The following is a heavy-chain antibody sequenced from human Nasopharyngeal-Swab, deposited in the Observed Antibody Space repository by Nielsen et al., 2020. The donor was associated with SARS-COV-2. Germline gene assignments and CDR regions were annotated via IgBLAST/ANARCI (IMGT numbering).Heavy chain of an antibody. Sequence: ASVTVSCKASGYTFTNYALNWVRQAPGQGLEWMGWINTNTGNPTYAQGFTGRFVFSLDTSVSTAYLQISGLKSEDTAVYRCAREGDASVPGTLFDYWGQGTQVTVSS. CDR1: GYTFTNYA. J-gene: IGHJ4*02. CDR2: INTNTGNP. V-gene: IGHV7-4-1*02. CDR3: AREGDASVPGTLFDY. D-gene: IGHD6-19*01.